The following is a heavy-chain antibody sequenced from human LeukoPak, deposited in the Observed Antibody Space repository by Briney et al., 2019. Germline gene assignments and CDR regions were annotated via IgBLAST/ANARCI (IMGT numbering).Heavy chain of an antibody. CDR1: GFTFSSYA. J-gene: IGHJ3*02. V-gene: IGHV3-23*01. CDR2: ISGSGGST. Sequence: PGGSLRLSCAASGFTFSSYAMSWVRQAPGKGLEWVSAISGSGGSTYYADSVKGRFTISRGNSKNTLYLQMNSLRAEDTAVYYCARAGGSYLDAFDIWGQGTMVTVSS. CDR3: ARAGGSYLDAFDI. D-gene: IGHD1-26*01.